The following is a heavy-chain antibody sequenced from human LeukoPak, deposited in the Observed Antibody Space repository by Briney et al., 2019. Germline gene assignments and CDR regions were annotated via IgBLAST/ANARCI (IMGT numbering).Heavy chain of an antibody. J-gene: IGHJ4*02. Sequence: PGGSLRLSCAASGRIFRNYAMHWVRRAPGKGLEWVAVISYDGSNKYYANSVKGRFTISRDNSKNTLYLHMNSLRVEDTAVYYCARNDYSKYYFDYWGQGTLVTVSS. D-gene: IGHD4-11*01. CDR1: GRIFRNYA. V-gene: IGHV3-30-3*01. CDR3: ARNDYSKYYFDY. CDR2: ISYDGSNK.